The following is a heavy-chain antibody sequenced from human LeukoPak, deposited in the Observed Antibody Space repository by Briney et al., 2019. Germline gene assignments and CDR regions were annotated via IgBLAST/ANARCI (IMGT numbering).Heavy chain of an antibody. J-gene: IGHJ4*02. CDR1: GFTFSNAW. D-gene: IGHD6-19*01. V-gene: IGHV3-15*01. CDR2: IKSKSDGGTT. CDR3: AKDGANSSGWYEGYYFDY. Sequence: GGSLRLSCAASGFTFSNAWMSWVRQAPGKGLEWVGHIKSKSDGGTTDYAAPVKGRFTISRDDSKSTLYLQMNSLKTEDTAVYYCAKDGANSSGWYEGYYFDYWGQGTLVTVSS.